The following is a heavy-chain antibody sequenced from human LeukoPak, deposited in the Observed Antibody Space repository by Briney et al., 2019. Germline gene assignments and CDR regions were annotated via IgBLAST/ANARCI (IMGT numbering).Heavy chain of an antibody. J-gene: IGHJ5*02. CDR2: IWYDGSNK. Sequence: GGSLRLSCAASGFTFSSYGMHWVRQAPGKGLEWVAVIWYDGSNKYYADSVKGRFTISRDNSKNTLYLQMNSLRAEDTAVYYCARPAYDFWSGSIGDWFDPWGQGTLVTVSS. CDR3: ARPAYDFWSGSIGDWFDP. CDR1: GFTFSSYG. V-gene: IGHV3-33*01. D-gene: IGHD3-3*01.